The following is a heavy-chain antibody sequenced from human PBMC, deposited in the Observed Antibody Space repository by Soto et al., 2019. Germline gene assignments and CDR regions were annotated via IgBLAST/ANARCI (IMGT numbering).Heavy chain of an antibody. V-gene: IGHV4-30-2*06. J-gene: IGHJ4*02. CDR3: ARGTPPDCGGDSLGIDY. CDR1: GGSVSSGSYS. D-gene: IGHD2-21*02. CDR2: IYHSGN. Sequence: QLQLQESGSGLVKPSQTLSLTCVVAGGSVSSGSYSWSWVRQSPGKGLEWIGSIYHSGNYYNPSLRGRVTISVDRSKNQFSLRLSSVTAADTAVYYCARGTPPDCGGDSLGIDYWGQGALVTVSS.